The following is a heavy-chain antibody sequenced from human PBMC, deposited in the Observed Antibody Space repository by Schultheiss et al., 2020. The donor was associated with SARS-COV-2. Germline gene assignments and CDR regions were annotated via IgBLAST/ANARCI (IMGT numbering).Heavy chain of an antibody. J-gene: IGHJ4*02. CDR3: ACTLWFGGNYFDY. CDR1: GGSISSGGYS. D-gene: IGHD3-10*01. CDR2: IYHSGST. Sequence: SQTLSLTCAVSGGSISSGGYSWSWIRQPPGKGLEWIGYIYHSGSTYYNPSLKSRVTISVDRSKNQFSLKLSSMTAADTAVYYCACTLWFGGNYFDYWGQGTLVTVSS. V-gene: IGHV4-30-2*01.